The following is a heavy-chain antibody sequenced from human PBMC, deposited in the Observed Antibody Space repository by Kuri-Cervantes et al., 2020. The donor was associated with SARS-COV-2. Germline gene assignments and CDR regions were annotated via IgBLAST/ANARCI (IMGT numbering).Heavy chain of an antibody. J-gene: IGHJ3*02. D-gene: IGHD1-26*01. V-gene: IGHV3-30*04. Sequence: GGSLRLSCAASGLTFSSYAMHWVRQAPGKGLEWVAVISYDGSNKYYADSVKGRFTISRDNSKNTLYLQMNSLRAEDTAVYYCARDPDSGSYIDDAFDIWGQGTMVTVSS. CDR1: GLTFSSYA. CDR2: ISYDGSNK. CDR3: ARDPDSGSYIDDAFDI.